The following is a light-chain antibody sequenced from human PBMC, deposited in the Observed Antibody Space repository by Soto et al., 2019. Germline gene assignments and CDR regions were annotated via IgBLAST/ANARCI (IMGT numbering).Light chain of an antibody. CDR3: GTWDTSLPACV. CDR1: SSDVGAYIY. J-gene: IGLJ1*01. V-gene: IGLV2-14*01. CDR2: EVN. Sequence: QSALTQPASVSGSPGQSITISCGGTSSDVGAYIYVSWYQQYPGKAPKLIIYEVNNRPSGVSGRFSGSKSDTTAFLTISGLQAEDEADYYCGTWDTSLPACVFGPGTKVTVL.